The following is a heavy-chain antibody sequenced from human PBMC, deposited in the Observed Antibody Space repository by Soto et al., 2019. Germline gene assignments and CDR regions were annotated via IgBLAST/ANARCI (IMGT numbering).Heavy chain of an antibody. D-gene: IGHD2-2*01. J-gene: IGHJ4*01. CDR2: IYYSGST. CDR1: GGSINSGDYY. CDR3: TRTAGYVYQLRFNY. V-gene: IGHV4-30-4*01. Sequence: TLSLTCTASGGSINSGDYYWSWIRQPPGKGLEWIGYIYYSGSTYYNPSLKSRVTISVDTSKNQFSLKLSCVTAADTAVYYCTRTAGYVYQLRFNYWGQGTLVTVSS.